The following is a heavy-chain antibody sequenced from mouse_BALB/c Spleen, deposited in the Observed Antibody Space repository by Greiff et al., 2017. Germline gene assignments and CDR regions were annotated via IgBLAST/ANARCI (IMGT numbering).Heavy chain of an antibody. CDR2: ISSGGSYT. V-gene: IGHV5-6-4*01. D-gene: IGHD2-4*01. J-gene: IGHJ4*01. Sequence: EVKVVESGGGLVKPGGSLKLSCAASGFTFSSYAMSWVRQTPEKRLEWVATISSGGSYTYYPDSVKGRFTISRDNAKNNLYLQMSSLKSEDTAMYYCAREGLHYAMDYWGQGTSVTVSS. CDR1: GFTFSSYA. CDR3: AREGLHYAMDY.